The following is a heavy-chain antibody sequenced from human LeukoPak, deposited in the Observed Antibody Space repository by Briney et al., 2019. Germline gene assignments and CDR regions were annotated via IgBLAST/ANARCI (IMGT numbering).Heavy chain of an antibody. V-gene: IGHV3-48*03. CDR1: GFIFSNYE. Sequence: GGSLRLSCVASGFIFSNYEMNWVRQAPGKGLEWVSYIRSSGSTIYYAESVQGPFTLSRDNAKNSLYLQMNSLRAEDTAVYYCARDPAAAKFDPWGQGTLVTVSS. J-gene: IGHJ5*02. CDR2: IRSSGSTI. D-gene: IGHD6-13*01. CDR3: ARDPAAAKFDP.